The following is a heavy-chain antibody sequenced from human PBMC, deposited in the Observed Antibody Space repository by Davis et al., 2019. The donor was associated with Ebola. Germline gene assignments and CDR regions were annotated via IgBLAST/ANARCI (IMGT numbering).Heavy chain of an antibody. J-gene: IGHJ6*02. Sequence: MPSETLSLTCTVSGGSISSGDYYWSWIRQPPGKGLEWIGYIYYSGSTYYNPSLKSRVTISVDTSKNQFSLKLSSVTAADTAVYYCARDTITYCSSTSCYPDYYYYYGMDVWGQGTTVTVSS. CDR3: ARDTITYCSSTSCYPDYYYYYGMDV. CDR1: GGSISSGDYY. D-gene: IGHD2-2*01. CDR2: IYYSGST. V-gene: IGHV4-30-4*01.